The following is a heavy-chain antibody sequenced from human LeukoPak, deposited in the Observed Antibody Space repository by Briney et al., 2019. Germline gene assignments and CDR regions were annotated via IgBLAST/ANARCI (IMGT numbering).Heavy chain of an antibody. CDR2: IYYSGST. D-gene: IGHD2-2*01. J-gene: IGHJ3*02. Sequence: SETLSLTCTVSGGSISSYYWSWIRQPPGKGLEWIGYIYYSGSTNYNPSLKSRVTISVDTSKNQFSLKLSSVTAADTAVYYCARAYCSSTSCKSPDAFDIWGQGTMVTVSS. CDR1: GGSISSYY. V-gene: IGHV4-59*01. CDR3: ARAYCSSTSCKSPDAFDI.